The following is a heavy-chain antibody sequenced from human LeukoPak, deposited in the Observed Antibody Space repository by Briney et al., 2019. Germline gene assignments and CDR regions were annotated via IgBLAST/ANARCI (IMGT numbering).Heavy chain of an antibody. V-gene: IGHV3-11*01. CDR1: GFTFSDYY. J-gene: IGHJ6*02. Sequence: PGGSLRLSCAASGFTFSDYYMSWIRQAPGKGLEWVSYISSSGSTIYYADSVKGRFTISRDNAKNSLYLQMNSLRAEDTAVYYCARVPADYYYYYGMDVWGQGTTVTVSS. CDR3: ARVPADYYYYYGMDV. CDR2: ISSSGSTI.